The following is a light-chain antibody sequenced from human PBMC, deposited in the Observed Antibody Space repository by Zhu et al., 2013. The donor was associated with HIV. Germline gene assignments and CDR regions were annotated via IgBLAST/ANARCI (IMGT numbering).Light chain of an antibody. CDR3: QQYNDWPGS. CDR2: DAS. CDR1: QSVFTY. J-gene: IGKJ2*03. V-gene: IGKV3-15*01. Sequence: EIVMTQSPATLSVSPGERATLSCRASQSVFTYLAWYQQRPGQPPRLLIYDASTRATGVPARFSGSGSGTEFTLTISSLQSEDFAVYYCQQYNDWPGSFGQGTKLDIK.